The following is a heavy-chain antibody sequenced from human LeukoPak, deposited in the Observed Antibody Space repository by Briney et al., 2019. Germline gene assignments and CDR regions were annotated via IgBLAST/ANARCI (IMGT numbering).Heavy chain of an antibody. J-gene: IGHJ5*02. D-gene: IGHD2/OR15-2a*01. CDR2: IYYSGST. CDR3: ARVSTDGDWFDP. Sequence: SETLSLTCTVSGGSISSYYWSWIRQPPGEGLEWIGYIYYSGSTNYNPSLKSRVTISVDTSKNQFSLKLSSVTAADTAVYYCARVSTDGDWFDPWGQGTLVTVSS. V-gene: IGHV4-59*01. CDR1: GGSISSYY.